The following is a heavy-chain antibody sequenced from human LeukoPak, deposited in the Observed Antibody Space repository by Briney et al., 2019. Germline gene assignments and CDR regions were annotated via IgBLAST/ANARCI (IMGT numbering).Heavy chain of an antibody. D-gene: IGHD2-21*02. J-gene: IGHJ4*02. CDR3: ATLRGDCCSDY. CDR2: IKQAGSEK. CDR1: GLTFPNYW. V-gene: IGHV3-7*02. Sequence: GGSLRLSCAASGLTFPNYWMTWVRQAPGKGLEWVATIKQAGSEKYYVDSVKGRFTISRDNAKNSLYLQVSSLRAEDKAVYYCATLRGDCCSDYWGQGDPVTASS.